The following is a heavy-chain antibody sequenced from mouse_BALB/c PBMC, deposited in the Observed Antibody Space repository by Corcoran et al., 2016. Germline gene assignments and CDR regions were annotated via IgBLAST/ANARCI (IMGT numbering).Heavy chain of an antibody. D-gene: IGHD2-12*01. V-gene: IGHV9-1*02. J-gene: IGHJ3*01. CDR2: INTYTGEP. CDR3: ARYSLAWFAY. CDR1: GYTFTNYG. Sequence: QIQLVQSGPELKKPGETVKISCKASGYTFTNYGMNWVKQAPGKGLKWMGWINTYTGEPTYADDFKGRFAFSLETSARTAYLQINNLKNEDMATYFCARYSLAWFAYWGQGTLVTVSA.